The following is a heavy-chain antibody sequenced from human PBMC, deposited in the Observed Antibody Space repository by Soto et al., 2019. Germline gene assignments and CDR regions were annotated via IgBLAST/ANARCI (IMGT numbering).Heavy chain of an antibody. Sequence: ASVKVSCKASGYTFTSYAMHWVRQAPGQRLEWMGWINAGNGNTKYSQKFQGRVTITRDTSASTAYMELSSLRSEDTAVYYCARGTFDCSGGSCYPDAGYWGQGTLVTVSS. V-gene: IGHV1-3*01. CDR3: ARGTFDCSGGSCYPDAGY. CDR1: GYTFTSYA. CDR2: INAGNGNT. J-gene: IGHJ4*02. D-gene: IGHD2-15*01.